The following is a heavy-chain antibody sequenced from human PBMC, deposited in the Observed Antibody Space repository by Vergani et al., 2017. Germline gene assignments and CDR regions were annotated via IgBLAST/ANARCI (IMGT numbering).Heavy chain of an antibody. V-gene: IGHV5-10-1*03. J-gene: IGHJ4*02. CDR1: GYSFTSYW. CDR3: ATDGDNYYDSSGFDY. CDR2: IDPSDSYT. D-gene: IGHD3-22*01. Sequence: EVQLVQSGAEVKKPGESLRISCKGSGYSFTSYWISWVRQMPGKGLEWMGRIDPSDSYTNYSPSFQGHVTIAADKSISTAYLQWSSLKASDTAMYDCATDGDNYYDSSGFDYWGQGTLVTVSS.